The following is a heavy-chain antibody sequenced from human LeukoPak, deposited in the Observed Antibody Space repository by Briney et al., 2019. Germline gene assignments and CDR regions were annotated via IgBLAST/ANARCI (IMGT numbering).Heavy chain of an antibody. CDR2: IYPADSDT. D-gene: IGHD3-10*01. CDR3: ARQSRDGSKTRGYYFDY. CDR1: GXFFTNYW. J-gene: IGHJ4*02. V-gene: IGHV5-51*01. Sequence: GESLKISCQVSGXFFTNYWIGWVRQMPGKGLESMGIIYPADSDTTYSPSFQGQVTISADKSISTVYLQWSSLKASDTATYYCARQSRDGSKTRGYYFDYWGQGTLVTVSS.